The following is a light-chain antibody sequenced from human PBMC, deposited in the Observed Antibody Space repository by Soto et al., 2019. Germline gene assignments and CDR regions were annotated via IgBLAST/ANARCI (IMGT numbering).Light chain of an antibody. CDR1: QSISTW. Sequence: DIQMTQSPSTLSASVGDRVTITCRASQSISTWLAWYQQKPGKAPKLLIYKAINLQSGVPSRFSGSGSGTEFSLTISILHPDDFATYYCQRYNDFQYIFGQGTKLEMK. CDR2: KAI. V-gene: IGKV1-5*03. CDR3: QRYNDFQYI. J-gene: IGKJ2*01.